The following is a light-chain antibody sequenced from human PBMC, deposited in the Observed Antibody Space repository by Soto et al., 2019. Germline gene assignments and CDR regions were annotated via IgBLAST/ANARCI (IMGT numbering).Light chain of an antibody. CDR1: SSNIGAGFD. CDR2: GNN. CDR3: QSYDSSLSVV. J-gene: IGLJ2*01. V-gene: IGLV1-40*01. Sequence: VLTQPPSVSGAPGQRVTISCTGSSSNIGAGFDVHWYQQLPGTAPKLLIYGNNNRPSGVPDRFSGSKSGTSASLAITGLQAEDEADYYCQSYDSSLSVVFGGGTKVTVL.